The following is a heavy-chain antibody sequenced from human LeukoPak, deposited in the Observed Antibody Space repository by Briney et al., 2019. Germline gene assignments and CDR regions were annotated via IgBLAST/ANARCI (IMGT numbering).Heavy chain of an antibody. CDR1: GGSISSYY. CDR3: ARAHSSSFDY. D-gene: IGHD6-19*01. J-gene: IGHJ4*02. V-gene: IGHV4-59*01. CDR2: IYYSGST. Sequence: SETLSLTCTVSGGSISSYYWSWIRQPPGKGLEWIGNIYYSGSTNYNPSLKSRVTISVDTSRNQFSLKLRSVTAADTAVYYCARAHSSSFDYWGQGTLVTVSS.